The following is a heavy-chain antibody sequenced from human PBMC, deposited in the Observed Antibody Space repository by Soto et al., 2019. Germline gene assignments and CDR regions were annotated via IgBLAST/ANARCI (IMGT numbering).Heavy chain of an antibody. CDR2: INHSGST. D-gene: IGHD5-18*01. J-gene: IGHJ3*01. CDR3: VRDLAHGYTGNV. Sequence: SETLSLTCAVYGGSFSDYYWSWIRQPPGKGLEWIGEINHSGSTNYNASLKSRVTISLDTSKNQFSLKLTSVTAADTAVYFCVRDLAHGYTGNVWGHGTLVTVSS. CDR1: GGSFSDYY. V-gene: IGHV4-34*01.